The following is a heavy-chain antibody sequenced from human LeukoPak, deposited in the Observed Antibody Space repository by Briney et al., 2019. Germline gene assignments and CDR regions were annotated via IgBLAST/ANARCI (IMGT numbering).Heavy chain of an antibody. D-gene: IGHD5-18*01. Sequence: GGSLRLSCAASGFTFSRYEMNWVRQAPGKGLEGVPYISSSGSTIYYADSVKGRFTISRDNAKNSLYLQMNSLRAEDTAVYYCAREGIFLRGYSYGYFDYWGQGTLVTVSS. J-gene: IGHJ4*02. CDR2: ISSSGSTI. V-gene: IGHV3-48*03. CDR1: GFTFSRYE. CDR3: AREGIFLRGYSYGYFDY.